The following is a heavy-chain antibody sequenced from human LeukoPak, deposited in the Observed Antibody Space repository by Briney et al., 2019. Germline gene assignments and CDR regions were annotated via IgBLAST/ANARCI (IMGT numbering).Heavy chain of an antibody. CDR1: GFTFSSYG. J-gene: IGHJ4*02. D-gene: IGHD2-15*01. Sequence: PGGSLRLSCAASGFTFSSYGMHWVRQAPGKGLEWVAVISYDGSNKYYADSVKGRFTISRDNSKNTLYLQMNSLRAEDTAVYYCAKVGGVGVLYFDYWGQGTRVTVSS. V-gene: IGHV3-30*18. CDR2: ISYDGSNK. CDR3: AKVGGVGVLYFDY.